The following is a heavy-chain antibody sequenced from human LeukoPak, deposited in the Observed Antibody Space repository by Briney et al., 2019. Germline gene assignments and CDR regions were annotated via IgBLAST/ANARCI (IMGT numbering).Heavy chain of an antibody. D-gene: IGHD6-13*01. CDR3: ARVGVAAAGRASDY. CDR1: GGSISSYY. V-gene: IGHV4-4*07. Sequence: SETLSLTCTVSGGSISSYYWSWIRQPAGKGLEWIGRIYTSGSTNYNPSLKSRVTMSVDTSKNQFSLKLSSVTAADTAVYYCARVGVAAAGRASDYWGQGTLVTVSS. J-gene: IGHJ4*02. CDR2: IYTSGST.